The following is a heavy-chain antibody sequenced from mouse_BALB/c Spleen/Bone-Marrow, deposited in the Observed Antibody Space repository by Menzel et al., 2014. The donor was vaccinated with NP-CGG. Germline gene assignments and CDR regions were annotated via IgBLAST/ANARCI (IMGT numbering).Heavy chain of an antibody. CDR3: ARDYSYYFDY. CDR2: IRNKANGYTT. CDR1: GFTFTDHY. Sequence: EVQVVESGGGLVQPGGFLRLSCATSGFTFTDHYMSWVRQPPGKALEWLGFIRNKANGYTTEYSASVKGRFTTSRDNSQSIVYLQMNTLRAEDSATYYCARDYSYYFDYWGQGTTLTVSS. J-gene: IGHJ2*01. D-gene: IGHD2-1*01. V-gene: IGHV7-3*02.